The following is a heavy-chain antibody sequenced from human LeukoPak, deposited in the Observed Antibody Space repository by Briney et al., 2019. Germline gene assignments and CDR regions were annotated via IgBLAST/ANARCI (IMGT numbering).Heavy chain of an antibody. CDR1: GFTFSNYA. J-gene: IGHJ6*02. CDR3: ARGGGLDV. Sequence: PGGSLSLSCKASGFTFSNYAMNWVRQAPGKGLEWVSSITSVSSYKYYADSVKGRFTISRDNAKNSLYLQMSNLRAEDTAVYFCARGGGLDVWGQGATVTVSS. CDR2: ITSVSSYK. V-gene: IGHV3-21*04. D-gene: IGHD3-16*01.